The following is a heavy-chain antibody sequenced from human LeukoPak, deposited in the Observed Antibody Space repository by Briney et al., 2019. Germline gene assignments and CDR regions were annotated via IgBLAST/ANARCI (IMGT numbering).Heavy chain of an antibody. CDR1: GFTLSGNC. D-gene: IGHD6-19*01. CDR2: IYSGGMT. CDR3: ARDLRSTWLKVDY. J-gene: IGHJ4*02. Sequence: PGGSLRLSCAVSGFTLSGNCMSGGGRAPGKGLGGGSVIYSGGMTYDTDSVKGRFTISRDNSNNTPYLQMNSLRAEDTAVYYCARDLRSTWLKVDYWGQGTLVTVSS. V-gene: IGHV3-66*01.